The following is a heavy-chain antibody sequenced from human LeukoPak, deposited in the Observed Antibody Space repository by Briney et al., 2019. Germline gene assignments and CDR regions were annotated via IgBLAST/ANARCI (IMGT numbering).Heavy chain of an antibody. D-gene: IGHD1-1*01. CDR3: ARGNAHAFDI. Sequence: PGGSLRLSCAASGFTFSSYWMSWVRQAPGKGLEWVANIRHDGSEKYYVDSVKGRFTISRDNAKDSLYLQMNSLRVEDTAVYYCARGNAHAFDIWGQGTMVTVSS. CDR1: GFTFSSYW. V-gene: IGHV3-7*01. J-gene: IGHJ3*02. CDR2: IRHDGSEK.